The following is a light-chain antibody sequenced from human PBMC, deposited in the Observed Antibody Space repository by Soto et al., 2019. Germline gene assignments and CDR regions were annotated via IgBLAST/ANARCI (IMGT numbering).Light chain of an antibody. V-gene: IGKV1-27*01. Sequence: DIQMTQSPSSLSASVGDRVTITCRASQGISNYLAWYQQKPGKVPKLLIYAASTLQSGVPSRFSGSGSGTDFTLTSSSLKPEYVATYYCQKYNSAPWTFGQGTKVELK. CDR2: AAS. J-gene: IGKJ1*01. CDR3: QKYNSAPWT. CDR1: QGISNY.